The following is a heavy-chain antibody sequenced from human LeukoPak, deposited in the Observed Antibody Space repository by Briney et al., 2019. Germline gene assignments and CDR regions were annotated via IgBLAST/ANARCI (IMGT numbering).Heavy chain of an antibody. Sequence: GGSLRLSCVASGFTFTDYGIHWVRQAPGKGLEWVSFIHYDGSNKYYADSVKGRFTISRDNSKNTLHLQMNSLRAEDTAVYYCAKDGEKGEQWLPVFYYYYYMDVWGKGTTVTISS. J-gene: IGHJ6*03. D-gene: IGHD6-19*01. CDR3: AKDGEKGEQWLPVFYYYYYMDV. V-gene: IGHV3-30*02. CDR1: GFTFTDYG. CDR2: IHYDGSNK.